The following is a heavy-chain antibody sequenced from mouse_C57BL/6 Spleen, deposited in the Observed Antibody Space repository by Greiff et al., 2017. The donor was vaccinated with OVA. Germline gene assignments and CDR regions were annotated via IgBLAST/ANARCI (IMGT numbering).Heavy chain of an antibody. CDR2: ISYDGSN. CDR1: GYSITSGYY. V-gene: IGHV3-6*01. CDR3: ARWGNDYDGD. J-gene: IGHJ2*01. Sequence: ESGPGLVKPSQSLSLTCSVTGYSITSGYYWNWIRQFPGNKLEWMGYISYDGSNNYNPSLKNRISITRDTSKNQFFLRLKSVTTEDTATYYCARWGNDYDGDGGQGTTLTVSS. D-gene: IGHD2-4*01.